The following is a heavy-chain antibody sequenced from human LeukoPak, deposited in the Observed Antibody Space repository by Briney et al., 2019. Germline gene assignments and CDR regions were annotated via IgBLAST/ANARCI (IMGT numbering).Heavy chain of an antibody. J-gene: IGHJ4*02. CDR3: ARVPVVVITGAPFDY. Sequence: GGSLRLSCAASGFTFSSYWMSWVRQAPGKGLEWVANIKQDGSEKYYVDSVKGRFTISRDNAKNSLYLQMNSLRAEDTAVYYCARVPVVVITGAPFDYWGQGTLVTVSS. V-gene: IGHV3-7*04. CDR1: GFTFSSYW. CDR2: IKQDGSEK. D-gene: IGHD3-22*01.